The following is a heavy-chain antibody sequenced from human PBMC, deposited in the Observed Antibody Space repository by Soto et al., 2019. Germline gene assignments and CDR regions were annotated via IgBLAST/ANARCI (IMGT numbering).Heavy chain of an antibody. CDR3: ARQWDWGSLGY. D-gene: IGHD3-16*01. Sequence: SETLSLTCTVSGASISGYHWGWIRQPPGKGLEWIGYMSYSGSTNYSPSLKSRVTMSVDASKNQFSLKLTSVTAADTAVYYCARQWDWGSLGYWGQGTLVTVSS. CDR1: GASISGYH. J-gene: IGHJ4*02. V-gene: IGHV4-59*08. CDR2: MSYSGST.